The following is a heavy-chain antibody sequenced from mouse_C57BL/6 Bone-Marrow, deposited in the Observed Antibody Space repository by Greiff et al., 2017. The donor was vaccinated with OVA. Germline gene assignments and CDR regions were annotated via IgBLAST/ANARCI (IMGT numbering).Heavy chain of an antibody. D-gene: IGHD2-1*01. CDR2: IDPENGDT. Sequence: VQLQQSGAELVRPGASVKLSCTASGFNIKDDYMHWVKQRPEQGLEWIGWIDPENGDTEYASKVQGKATITADTAYTTAYLQLSSLTSVDTVVYYCTSDGNFDYWGQGTTLTVSS. J-gene: IGHJ2*01. CDR1: GFNIKDDY. CDR3: TSDGNFDY. V-gene: IGHV14-4*01.